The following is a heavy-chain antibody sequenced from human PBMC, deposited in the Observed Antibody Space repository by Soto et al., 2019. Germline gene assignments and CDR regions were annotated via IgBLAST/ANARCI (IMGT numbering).Heavy chain of an antibody. V-gene: IGHV1-18*01. CDR3: ARSAVTTFIYSYYMDV. D-gene: IGHD4-17*01. J-gene: IGHJ6*03. CDR1: GYTFTSYG. CDR2: ISAYNGNT. Sequence: GASVTVSCKASGYTFTSYGISWVRQAPGQGLEWMGWISAYNGNTNYAQKLQGRVTMTTDTSTSTAYMELRSLRSDDTAVYYCARSAVTTFIYSYYMDVWGKGTMVTVSS.